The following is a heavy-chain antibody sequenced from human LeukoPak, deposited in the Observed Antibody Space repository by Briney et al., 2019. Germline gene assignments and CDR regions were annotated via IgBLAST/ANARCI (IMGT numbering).Heavy chain of an antibody. CDR3: ATSYDSSGNN. CDR2: IKQDGSAK. J-gene: IGHJ4*02. D-gene: IGHD3-22*01. V-gene: IGHV3-7*01. Sequence: GGSLRLSCAASGFTFSSYVMSWVRQAPGKGLEWVANIKQDGSAKYYVDSVKGRLTISRDNARNSLYLEMNNLRAEDTAIYYCATSYDSSGNNWGQGTLVTVSS. CDR1: GFTFSSYV.